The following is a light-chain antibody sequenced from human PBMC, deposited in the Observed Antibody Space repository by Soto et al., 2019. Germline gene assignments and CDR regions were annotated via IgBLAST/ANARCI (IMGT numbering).Light chain of an antibody. CDR3: QKYNSASWA. Sequence: DIQMTQSPSSLSASVGDRVTITCRASQAISRCLGWYQQKPGKAPKLLIYAASTLKSGVPSRFSGSGSGTDFTLTISSLQPDDFATYYCQKYNSASWAFGQGTKVEIK. J-gene: IGKJ1*01. V-gene: IGKV1-27*01. CDR2: AAS. CDR1: QAISRC.